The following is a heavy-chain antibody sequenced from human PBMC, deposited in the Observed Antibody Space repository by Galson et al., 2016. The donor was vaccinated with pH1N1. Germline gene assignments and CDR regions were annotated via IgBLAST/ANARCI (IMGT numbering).Heavy chain of an antibody. CDR1: GYSVTRYY. CDR3: ARRYYFDY. Sequence: SVKVSCKAAGYSVTRYYMHWVRQAPGQGLEWMGIIDPSDGTTTYSQKFQGRIILTRDTSTNPVHMELTTLRPDDSATYFCARRYYFDYWGQGTLVTVSS. J-gene: IGHJ4*02. CDR2: IDPSDGTT. V-gene: IGHV1-46*01.